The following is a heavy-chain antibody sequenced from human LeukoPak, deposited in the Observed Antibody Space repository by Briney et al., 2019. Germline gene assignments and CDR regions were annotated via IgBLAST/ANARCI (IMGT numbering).Heavy chain of an antibody. V-gene: IGHV5-51*01. CDR3: ARRQGCSSTSCPPDS. J-gene: IGHJ4*02. Sequence: GESLKISCRGSGYSFTTYWIGWVRQMPGKGLEWMGIIDPGDSDTRYSPSFQGQVTMSADKSINTPYLQWSSLKASDTAMYYCARRQGCSSTSCPPDSWGQGTLVTVSS. CDR1: GYSFTTYW. CDR2: IDPGDSDT. D-gene: IGHD2-2*01.